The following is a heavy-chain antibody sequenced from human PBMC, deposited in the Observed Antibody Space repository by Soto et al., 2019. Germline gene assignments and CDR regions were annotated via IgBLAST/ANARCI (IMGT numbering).Heavy chain of an antibody. CDR3: ARDTLRAGNSWYDH. V-gene: IGHV1-3*01. CDR2: INAANGDT. CDR1: GYTFTNYA. Sequence: QVQLVQSGAEVRKPGASVKVSCKTSGYTFTNYAIHWVRQAPGQRLEWMGWINAANGDTRYSQKFQGRLTIDRDTSAIAAYMELNSLTSEDTAVYYCARDTLRAGNSWYDHWGQGTPVTVSS. J-gene: IGHJ5*02. D-gene: IGHD6-13*01.